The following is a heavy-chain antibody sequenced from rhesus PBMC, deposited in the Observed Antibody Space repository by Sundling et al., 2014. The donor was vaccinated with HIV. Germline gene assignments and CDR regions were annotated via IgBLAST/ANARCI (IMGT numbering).Heavy chain of an antibody. CDR3: TRHTGRTSAIFDY. CDR1: GYTFTSYN. J-gene: IGHJ4*01. Sequence: QVQLVQSGAEVKQPGASVKVSCKASGYTFTSYNMNWVRQAHGQRLEWMGWINTDTGNPTYAQGFKERFTFSMDTSISTAYLQISSLKAEDTAVYYCTRHTGRTSAIFDYWGQGVLVTVSS. V-gene: IGHV7-114*01. D-gene: IGHD2-39*01. CDR2: INTDTGNP.